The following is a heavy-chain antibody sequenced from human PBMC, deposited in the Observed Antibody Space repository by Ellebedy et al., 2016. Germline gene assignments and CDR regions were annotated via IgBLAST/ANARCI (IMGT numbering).Heavy chain of an antibody. CDR1: GFTFSDYY. Sequence: GGSLRLXXAASGFTFSDYYMSWIRQAPGKGLEWVSYISSSGSTIYYADSVKGRFTISRDNAKNSLYLQMNSLRAEDTAVYYCAKIHIVVVTAIHDRNYHDAFDIWGQGTMVTVSS. D-gene: IGHD2-21*02. CDR3: AKIHIVVVTAIHDRNYHDAFDI. J-gene: IGHJ3*02. CDR2: ISSSGSTI. V-gene: IGHV3-11*01.